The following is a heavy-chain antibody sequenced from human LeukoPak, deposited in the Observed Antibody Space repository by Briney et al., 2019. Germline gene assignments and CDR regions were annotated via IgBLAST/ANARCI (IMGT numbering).Heavy chain of an antibody. V-gene: IGHV1-18*01. CDR2: ISAYNGNT. CDR1: GYTFTSYG. Sequence: ASAKVSCKASGYTFTSYGISWVRQAPGQGLEWMGWISAYNGNTNYAQKLQGRVTMTTDTSTSTAYMELRSLRSDDTAVYYCARVFSGDYDFWSGSNNWFDPWGQGTLVTVSS. D-gene: IGHD3-3*01. J-gene: IGHJ5*02. CDR3: ARVFSGDYDFWSGSNNWFDP.